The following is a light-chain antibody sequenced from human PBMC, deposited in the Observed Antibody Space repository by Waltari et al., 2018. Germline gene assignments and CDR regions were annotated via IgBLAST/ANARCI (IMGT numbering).Light chain of an antibody. Sequence: DIQMTQSPSSLSASVGDRVTITCQASHDIRKYLNWYQQKPGKAPKLLIYDASNLQAGVPSRFSGSASGTHFTFPISNLQPGDTATYFCQQYDNLPYTFGQGTKLEI. J-gene: IGKJ2*01. CDR2: DAS. CDR1: HDIRKY. V-gene: IGKV1-33*01. CDR3: QQYDNLPYT.